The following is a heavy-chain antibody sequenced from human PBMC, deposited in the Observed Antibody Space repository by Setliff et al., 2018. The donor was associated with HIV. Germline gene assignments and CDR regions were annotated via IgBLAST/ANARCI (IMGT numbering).Heavy chain of an antibody. V-gene: IGHV4-31*03. CDR2: IYYSGSS. D-gene: IGHD3-9*01. J-gene: IGHJ4*02. Sequence: NPSETLSLTCKVSGDSVNSYNYYWSWIRQHPGKGLEWVGYIYYSGSSYYNPSVRSRVIMSLDTSENHFSLKLSSVTAADTAAYYCVRNSFDYVEEEWGQGTQVTVSS. CDR1: GDSVNSYNYY. CDR3: VRNSFDYVEEE.